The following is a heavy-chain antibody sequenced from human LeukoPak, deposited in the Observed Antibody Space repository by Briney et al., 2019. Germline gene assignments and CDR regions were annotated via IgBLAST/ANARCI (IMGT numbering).Heavy chain of an antibody. CDR3: ARHPGSSGLDYFDY. CDR1: GGSISRYY. V-gene: IGHV4-59*08. CDR2: INYCGST. Sequence: SETLSLTCTVSGGSISRYYWCWIRKPQEKGLGWVGYINYCGSTKYNPYHKSRVTISVDTSKNQFSLKVSSVTAADTAFYYCARHPGSSGLDYFDYWGQGTLVTVSS. D-gene: IGHD6-19*01. J-gene: IGHJ4*02.